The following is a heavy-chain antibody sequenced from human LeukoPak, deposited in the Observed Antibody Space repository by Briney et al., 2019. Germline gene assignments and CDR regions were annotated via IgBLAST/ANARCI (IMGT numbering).Heavy chain of an antibody. CDR3: ARGNFYDNKGYSPELRY. D-gene: IGHD3-10*01. CDR1: GYIFTGYY. Sequence: ASVKVSCKASGYIFTGYYMHWVRQAPGQGLEWMGWINPNSGGTNYVQKFQGRVTMTRDTSISTAYMELSRLTSDDTAVYYCARGNFYDNKGYSPELRYWGQGTLVTVSS. CDR2: INPNSGGT. J-gene: IGHJ4*02. V-gene: IGHV1-2*02.